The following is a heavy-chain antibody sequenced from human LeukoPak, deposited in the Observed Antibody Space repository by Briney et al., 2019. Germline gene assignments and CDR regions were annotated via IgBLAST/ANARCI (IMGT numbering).Heavy chain of an antibody. CDR1: GGSLSSYY. V-gene: IGHV4-4*07. D-gene: IGHD1-26*01. CDR2: IYTSGST. J-gene: IGHJ4*02. CDR3: ASGGSYYEITY. Sequence: SETLSLTCTVSGGSLSSYYWSWIRQPAGKGLEWIGRIYTSGSTNYNPSLKSRVTMPVDTSKNQFSLKLSSVTAADTAVYYCASGGSYYEITYWGQGTLVTVSS.